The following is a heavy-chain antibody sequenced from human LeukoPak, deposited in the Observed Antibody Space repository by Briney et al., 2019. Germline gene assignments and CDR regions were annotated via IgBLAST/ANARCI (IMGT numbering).Heavy chain of an antibody. CDR2: IGPDGGTT. Sequence: GGSLRLSCAASGFTFYTYGMHWVRQAPGKGLDYVSGIGPDGGTTYYAKSVRGRFTISRDNSKSMVYLQMGSLTADDMAVYYCARGEQLTDYWGPGTLVTVSS. D-gene: IGHD6-13*01. CDR3: ARGEQLTDY. CDR1: GFTFYTYG. V-gene: IGHV3-64*01. J-gene: IGHJ4*02.